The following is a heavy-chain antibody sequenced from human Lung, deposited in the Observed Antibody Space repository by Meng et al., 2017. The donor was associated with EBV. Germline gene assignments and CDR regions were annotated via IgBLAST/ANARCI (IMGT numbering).Heavy chain of an antibody. D-gene: IGHD2-15*01. CDR3: ASGTPGRSYCDY. CDR1: GYTFGSYG. V-gene: IGHV1-18*01. J-gene: IGHJ4*02. Sequence: QVNLVQSGPEVKKPGASVRVSCKASGYTFGSYGICWVRQAPGQGLEWMGWFVNYVDTYPAPKFQGRVTMTTDTHTNTAFMELRSLTSDDTAVYYCASGTPGRSYCDYWGQGTLVTVSS. CDR2: FVNYVDT.